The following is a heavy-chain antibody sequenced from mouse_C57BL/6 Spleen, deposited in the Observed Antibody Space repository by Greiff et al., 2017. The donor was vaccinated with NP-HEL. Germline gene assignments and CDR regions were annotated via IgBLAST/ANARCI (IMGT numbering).Heavy chain of an antibody. CDR3: ASDGYYG. CDR2: IYPRSGNT. D-gene: IGHD2-3*01. CDR1: GYTFTSYG. J-gene: IGHJ2*01. V-gene: IGHV1-81*01. Sequence: VQLQQSGAELARPGASVKLSCKASGYTFTSYGISWVKQRTGQGLEWIGEIYPRSGNTYYNEKFKGKATLTADKSSSTAYMELRSLTSEDSAVYFCASDGYYGWGQGTTLTVSS.